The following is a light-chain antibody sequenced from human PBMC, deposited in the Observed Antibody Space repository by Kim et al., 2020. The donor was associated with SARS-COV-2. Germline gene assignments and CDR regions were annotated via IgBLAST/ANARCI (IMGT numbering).Light chain of an antibody. J-gene: IGKJ5*01. Sequence: PGERATLPCRASRSVSSSYLAWYQQKPGQAPRLLIYGASSRATGIPDRFSGSGSGTDFSLTISRLEPEDFAVYYCQQYGSSPPITFGQGTRLEIK. CDR1: RSVSSSY. V-gene: IGKV3-20*01. CDR3: QQYGSSPPIT. CDR2: GAS.